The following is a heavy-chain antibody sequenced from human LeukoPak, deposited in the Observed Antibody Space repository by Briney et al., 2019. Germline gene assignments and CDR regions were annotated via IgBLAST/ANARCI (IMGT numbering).Heavy chain of an antibody. J-gene: IGHJ4*02. V-gene: IGHV1-46*01. Sequence: ASVKVSCKASGYTFTSYYMHWVRQAPGQGLEWMGIINPSGGSTSYAQKFQGRVTMTRDTSTSTVYMELSSLRSEDTAVYYCARGTARLLWFGELPNYWGQGTLVTVSS. CDR2: INPSGGST. CDR3: ARGTARLLWFGELPNY. D-gene: IGHD3-10*01. CDR1: GYTFTSYY.